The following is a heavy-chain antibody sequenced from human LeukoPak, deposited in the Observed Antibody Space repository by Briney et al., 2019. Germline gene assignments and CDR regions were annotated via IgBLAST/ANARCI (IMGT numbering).Heavy chain of an antibody. J-gene: IGHJ4*02. Sequence: SETLSLTCAVYGGSFSGYYWSWIRQPPRKGLEWIGEINHSGSTNYNPSLKSRVTISVDTSKNQFSLKLSSVTAADTAVYYCARAVFVWVRGVDFDYWGQGTLVTVSS. CDR3: ARAVFVWVRGVDFDY. V-gene: IGHV4-34*01. CDR2: INHSGST. D-gene: IGHD5-12*01. CDR1: GGSFSGYY.